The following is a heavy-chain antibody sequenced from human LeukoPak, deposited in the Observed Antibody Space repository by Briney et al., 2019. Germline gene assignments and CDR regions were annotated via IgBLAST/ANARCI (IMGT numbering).Heavy chain of an antibody. J-gene: IGHJ3*02. CDR1: GFIFDDFA. D-gene: IGHD3-16*01. CDR2: INWDGLTT. CDR3: ARDRGALDAFDI. Sequence: PGGSLRLSCAASGFIFDDFAMHWVRQAPGKGLEWVSLINWDGLTTSYADSVRGRFTISRDNSKNSLYLQMNSLRAEDTAVYYCARDRGALDAFDIWGQGTMVTVSS. V-gene: IGHV3-43D*03.